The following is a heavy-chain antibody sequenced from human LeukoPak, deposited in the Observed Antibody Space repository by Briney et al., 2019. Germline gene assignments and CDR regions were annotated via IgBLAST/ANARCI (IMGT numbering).Heavy chain of an antibody. CDR3: ARGLYDYVWGTRDAFDI. D-gene: IGHD3-16*01. Sequence: ASVKVSCKASGYTFTSYDINWVRQATGQGLEWMGWMNPNSGNTGYAQKFQGRVTMTRNTSISTAYMELSSLRSEDTAVYYCARGLYDYVWGTRDAFDIWGQGTMVTVSS. CDR2: MNPNSGNT. J-gene: IGHJ3*02. CDR1: GYTFTSYD. V-gene: IGHV1-8*01.